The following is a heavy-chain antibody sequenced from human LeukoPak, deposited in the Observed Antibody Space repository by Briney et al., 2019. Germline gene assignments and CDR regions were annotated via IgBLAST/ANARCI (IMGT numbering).Heavy chain of an antibody. J-gene: IGHJ4*02. D-gene: IGHD6-13*01. CDR3: AKRTSGSSWYSSDS. Sequence: GGSLRLSCAASGFTFSSFAMNWVRQAPGKGLEWVPTMSGDATSTYYADSVKGRFTISRDNSKNTLYLQMNSLRAEDTAVYYCAKRTSGSSWYSSDSWGQGTLVTVSS. V-gene: IGHV3-23*01. CDR2: MSGDATST. CDR1: GFTFSSFA.